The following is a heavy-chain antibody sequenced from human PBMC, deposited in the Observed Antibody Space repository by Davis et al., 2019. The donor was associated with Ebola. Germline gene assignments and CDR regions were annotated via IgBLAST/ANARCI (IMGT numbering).Heavy chain of an antibody. CDR3: ATVVTTVTTSWFDP. CDR2: FDPEDGET. J-gene: IGHJ5*02. D-gene: IGHD4-17*01. V-gene: IGHV1-24*01. Sequence: ASVKVSCKVSGYTLTELSMHWVRQAPGKGLEWMGGFDPEDGETIYAQKFQGRVTMTEDTSTDTAYMELSSLRSEDTAVYYCATVVTTVTTSWFDPWGQGTLVTVSS. CDR1: GYTLTELS.